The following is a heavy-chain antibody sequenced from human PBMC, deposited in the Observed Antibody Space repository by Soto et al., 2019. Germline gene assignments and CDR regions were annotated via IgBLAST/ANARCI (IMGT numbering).Heavy chain of an antibody. J-gene: IGHJ2*01. CDR3: QAEDGIRDVRSVSAFLLNRSSDL. CDR2: ISGSGGRT. Sequence: KGLERVSAISGSGGRTYYADSVKGRFTISRDNSKNTLYLQMNSLRAEDTAVFFFQAEDGIRDVRSVSAFLLNRSSDL. D-gene: IGHD3-10*02. V-gene: IGHV3-23*01.